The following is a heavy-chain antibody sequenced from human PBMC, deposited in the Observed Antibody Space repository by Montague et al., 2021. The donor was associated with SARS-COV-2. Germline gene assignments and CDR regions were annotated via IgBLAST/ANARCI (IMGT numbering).Heavy chain of an antibody. Sequence: SETLSLTCSVSGDSIRSSGYYWGWIRQPPGKGLEWIGTVYYSGGTNYDPSLKSRVTMPVGTSKNQFSLELRSVTAADTAVYYCARLGFVELWLNLGWFDPWGQGTLVTVSS. CDR1: GDSIRSSGYY. CDR2: VYYSGGT. CDR3: ARLGFVELWLNLGWFDP. V-gene: IGHV4-39*01. D-gene: IGHD3-16*02. J-gene: IGHJ5*02.